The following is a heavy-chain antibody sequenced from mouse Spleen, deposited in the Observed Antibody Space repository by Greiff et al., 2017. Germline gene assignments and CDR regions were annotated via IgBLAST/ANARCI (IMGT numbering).Heavy chain of an antibody. CDR3: ARVNWGCDY. D-gene: IGHD4-1*01. CDR2: ISYDGSN. V-gene: IGHV3-6*01. Sequence: EVQLQESGPGLVKPSQSLSLTCSVTGYSITSGYYWNWIRQFPGNKLEWMGYISYDGSNNYNPSLKNRISITRDTSKNQFFLKLNSVTTEDTATYYCARVNWGCDYWGQGTTLTVSS. J-gene: IGHJ2*01. CDR1: GYSITSGYY.